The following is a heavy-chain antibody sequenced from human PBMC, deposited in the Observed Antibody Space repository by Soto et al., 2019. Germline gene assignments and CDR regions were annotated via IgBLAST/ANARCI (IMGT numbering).Heavy chain of an antibody. Sequence: SETLSLTCTVSGGSISSYYWSWIRQPPGKGLEWIGYIYYSGSTNYNPSLKSRVTISVDTSKNQFSLKLSSVTAADTAVYYCARGWHYDSSGPTKYDYWGQGTLVTVS. J-gene: IGHJ4*02. V-gene: IGHV4-59*01. CDR2: IYYSGST. D-gene: IGHD3-22*01. CDR3: ARGWHYDSSGPTKYDY. CDR1: GGSISSYY.